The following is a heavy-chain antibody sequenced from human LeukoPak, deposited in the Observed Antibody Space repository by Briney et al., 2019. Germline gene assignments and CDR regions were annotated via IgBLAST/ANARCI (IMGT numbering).Heavy chain of an antibody. Sequence: PGRSLRLSCAASGFTFSSYGMHWVRQAPGKGLEWVANIKPDGSEEHSVDSVKGRFTISRDNAKNSLYLQMNSLRAEDTAVYYCARDHRIGGFMDLWGKGTTVTVSS. CDR3: ARDHRIGGFMDL. J-gene: IGHJ6*04. D-gene: IGHD2-15*01. V-gene: IGHV3-7*01. CDR1: GFTFSSYG. CDR2: IKPDGSEE.